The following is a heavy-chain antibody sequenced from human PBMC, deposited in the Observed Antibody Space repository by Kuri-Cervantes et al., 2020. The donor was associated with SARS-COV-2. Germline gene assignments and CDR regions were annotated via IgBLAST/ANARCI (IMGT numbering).Heavy chain of an antibody. J-gene: IGHJ5*02. D-gene: IGHD3-3*01. V-gene: IGHV3-11*04. CDR2: IGPTGTTK. CDR1: GFIFSDYY. CDR3: ARTDYDFWSGYYGPPTNNWFDP. Sequence: GESLKISCTASGFIFSDYYMTWIRQARGKGLEWVSNIGPTGTTKYYADSVKGRFTISRDNAKNSLYLQMNSLRAEDTAVYYCARTDYDFWSGYYGPPTNNWFDPWGQGTLVTVSS.